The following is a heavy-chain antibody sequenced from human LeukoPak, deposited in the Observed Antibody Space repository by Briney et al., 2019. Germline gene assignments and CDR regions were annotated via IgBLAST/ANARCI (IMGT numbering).Heavy chain of an antibody. V-gene: IGHV3-7*01. CDR2: IKQDGSEK. CDR1: GFTFSSHW. CDR3: ARDYYDYVWGSYRYTFDY. D-gene: IGHD3-16*02. Sequence: GGSLRLSCAASGFTFSSHWMSWVRQAPGKGLEWVANIKQDGSEKYYVDSVKGRFTISRDNAKNSLYLQMNSLRAEDTAVYYCARDYYDYVWGSYRYTFDYWGQGTLVTVSS. J-gene: IGHJ4*02.